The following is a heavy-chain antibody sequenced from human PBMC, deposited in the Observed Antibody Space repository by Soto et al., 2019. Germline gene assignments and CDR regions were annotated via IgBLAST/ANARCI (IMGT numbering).Heavy chain of an antibody. J-gene: IGHJ4*02. CDR2: IYYSGST. V-gene: IGHV4-39*01. Sequence: PSATLSLTCSVSGGSINSSSYFWGWVRQPPGEGLEWIGSIYYSGSTYYNPSLRSRVTISVDTSKNQFSLRLSSVTDADTAVFYCARGETSYYYDSSGYYRHFDYWGQGTLVTVSS. CDR1: GGSINSSSYF. CDR3: ARGETSYYYDSSGYYRHFDY. D-gene: IGHD3-22*01.